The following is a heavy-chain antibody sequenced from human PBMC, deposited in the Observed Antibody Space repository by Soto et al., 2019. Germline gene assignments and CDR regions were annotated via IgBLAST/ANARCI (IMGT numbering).Heavy chain of an antibody. V-gene: IGHV4-61*08. CDR2: IYYSGST. J-gene: IGHJ4*02. Sequence: TAALACAVPRDCGGRGGNYWGLFCLHPRKGLEWIGYIYYSGSTNYNPSLKSRVTISVDRSKNQFSLKLSSVTAAGTAVYYCAREPRYSSGWFYFDNWGQGPLVTVS. CDR3: AREPRYSSGWFYFDN. CDR1: RDCGGRGGNY. D-gene: IGHD6-19*01.